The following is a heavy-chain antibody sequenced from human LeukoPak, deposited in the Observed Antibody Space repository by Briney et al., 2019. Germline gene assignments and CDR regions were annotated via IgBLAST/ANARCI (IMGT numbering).Heavy chain of an antibody. V-gene: IGHV4-59*01. CDR1: GGSISSYY. Sequence: PSEILSLTCTVSGGSISSYYWSWIRQPPGKGLEWIGYIFSGSTDYNPSLKSRVTISVDTSKNQFSLQLSSVTAADTAVYYCARGFEYNYRYTFGYWGQGTLVTVSS. CDR2: IFSGST. D-gene: IGHD5-18*01. J-gene: IGHJ4*02. CDR3: ARGFEYNYRYTFGY.